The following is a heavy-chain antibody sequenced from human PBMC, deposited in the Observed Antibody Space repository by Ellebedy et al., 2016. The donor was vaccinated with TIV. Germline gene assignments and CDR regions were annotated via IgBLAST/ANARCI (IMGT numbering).Heavy chain of an antibody. Sequence: GESLKISCAASGFTFSSYWMSWVRQAPGKGLEWVANIKQDGSEKYYVDSVKGRFTISRDNAKNSLYLQMNSLRAEDTAGYYCARDGGGEIGDYYDSSGYYYGMVVAFDIWGQGTMVTVSS. V-gene: IGHV3-7*01. CDR3: ARDGGGEIGDYYDSSGYYYGMVVAFDI. D-gene: IGHD3-22*01. CDR1: GFTFSSYW. J-gene: IGHJ3*02. CDR2: IKQDGSEK.